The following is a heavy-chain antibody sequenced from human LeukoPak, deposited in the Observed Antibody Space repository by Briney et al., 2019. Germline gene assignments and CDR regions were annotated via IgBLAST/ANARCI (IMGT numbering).Heavy chain of an antibody. CDR2: ISPSGDIT. D-gene: IGHD6-13*01. CDR3: ARDRGYSSSWYGAECGY. J-gene: IGHJ4*02. CDR1: GFTFSSYE. V-gene: IGHV3-23*01. Sequence: GGSLRLSCAASGFTFSSYEMNWVRQAPGKGLEWVSGISPSGDITYYADSVKGRFTISRDNSKNKLYLQMNSLRAEDTAVYYCARDRGYSSSWYGAECGYWGQGTLVTVSS.